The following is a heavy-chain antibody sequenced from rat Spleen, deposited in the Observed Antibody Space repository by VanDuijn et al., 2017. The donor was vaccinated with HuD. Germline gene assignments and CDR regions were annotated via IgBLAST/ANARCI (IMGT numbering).Heavy chain of an antibody. J-gene: IGHJ1*01. Sequence: EVQLVESGGGLVQPGRSLKLSCAASGFTFSNYYMAWVRQAPTKGLEWVAYITTGGGTSFYRDSVKGRFTISRDNTKNTLYLQMDNLRSEDTATYYCARAGYLRDWYFDFWGPGTMVTVSS. CDR1: GFTFSNYY. D-gene: IGHD2-2*01. CDR3: ARAGYLRDWYFDF. V-gene: IGHV5-27*01. CDR2: ITTGGGTS.